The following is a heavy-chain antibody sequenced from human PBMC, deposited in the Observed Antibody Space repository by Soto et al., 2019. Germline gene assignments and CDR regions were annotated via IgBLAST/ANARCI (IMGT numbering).Heavy chain of an antibody. CDR1: GFTFSSYS. V-gene: IGHV3-21*01. CDR2: ISSSSSYI. CDR3: AVAGTKAYLPPL. D-gene: IGHD6-19*01. Sequence: GGSLRLSCAASGFTFSSYSMNWVRQAPGKGLEWVSSISSSSSYIYYADSVKGRFTISRDNAKNSLYLQMNSLRAEDTAVYYCAVAGTKAYLPPLRGQGTLVTVSS. J-gene: IGHJ4*02.